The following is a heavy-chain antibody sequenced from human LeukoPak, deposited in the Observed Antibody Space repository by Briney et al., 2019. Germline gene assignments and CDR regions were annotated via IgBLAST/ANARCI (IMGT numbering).Heavy chain of an antibody. V-gene: IGHV4-31*03. J-gene: IGHJ6*02. CDR1: GGSISSGGYY. CDR2: IYYSGST. CDR3: AAWDGYNYFYYGMDV. D-gene: IGHD5-24*01. Sequence: PSETLSLTCTVSGGSISSGGYYWSWIRQHPGKGLEWIGYIYYSGSTYYNPSLKSRVTISVDTSKNQFSLKLSSVTAADTAVYYCAAWDGYNYFYYGMDVWGQGTTVTVSS.